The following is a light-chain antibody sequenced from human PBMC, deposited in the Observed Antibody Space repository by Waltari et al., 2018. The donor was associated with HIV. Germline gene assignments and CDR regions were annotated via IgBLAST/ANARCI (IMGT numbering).Light chain of an antibody. Sequence: QYVLTQPPSASGTPGQRVTISCSGSTSNIGYNYVYWYQQFPGTAPKLLIYRNDQRPSGVPDRFSGSKSGTSASLASTGLRSEDEADYYCATWDDGLSGRRVFGGGTKLTVL. J-gene: IGLJ3*02. CDR1: TSNIGYNY. CDR3: ATWDDGLSGRRV. CDR2: RND. V-gene: IGLV1-47*01.